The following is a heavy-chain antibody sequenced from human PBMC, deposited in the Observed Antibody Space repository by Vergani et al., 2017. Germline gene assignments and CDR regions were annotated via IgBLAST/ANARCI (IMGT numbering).Heavy chain of an antibody. D-gene: IGHD1-26*01. CDR3: ERVGHIVGARWLDP. V-gene: IGHV1-2*02. J-gene: IGHJ5*02. CDR1: GYTFTGYY. CDR2: INPNSGGT. Sequence: QVQLVQSGAEVQKPGASVKVSCKASGYTFTGYYMHWVRQAPGQGLVWMGWINPNSGGTNYAQKFQGRVTMTRDTSISTAYMDMRRLRSDDTAVYYGERVGHIVGARWLDPWGQGTLVTVYS.